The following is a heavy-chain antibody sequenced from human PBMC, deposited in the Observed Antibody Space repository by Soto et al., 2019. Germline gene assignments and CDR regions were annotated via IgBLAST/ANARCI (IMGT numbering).Heavy chain of an antibody. J-gene: IGHJ6*02. CDR2: MNPKSGNT. Sequence: GASVKVSCKASGYTFPSYDINWVRQATGQGLEWMGWMNPKSGNTGYAQKFKGRVTMTRNTSISTAYMELSSLRSEDTAVYYCARRGYSSSWYYYYYYGMDVWGQGTTVTVSS. CDR1: GYTFPSYD. D-gene: IGHD6-13*01. CDR3: ARRGYSSSWYYYYYYGMDV. V-gene: IGHV1-8*01.